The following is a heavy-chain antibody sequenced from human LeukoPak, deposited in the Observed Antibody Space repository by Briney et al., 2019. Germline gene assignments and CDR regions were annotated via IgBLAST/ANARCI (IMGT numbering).Heavy chain of an antibody. CDR3: ARLGRGLRLGELNTDY. J-gene: IGHJ4*02. Sequence: ASVKVSCKASGYTFTGYYMHWVRQAPGQGLEWMGRINPNSGGTNYAQKFQGRVTTTRDTSISTAYMELSRLRSDDTAVYYCARLGRGLRLGELNTDYWGQGTLVTVSS. CDR2: INPNSGGT. D-gene: IGHD3-16*01. CDR1: GYTFTGYY. V-gene: IGHV1-2*06.